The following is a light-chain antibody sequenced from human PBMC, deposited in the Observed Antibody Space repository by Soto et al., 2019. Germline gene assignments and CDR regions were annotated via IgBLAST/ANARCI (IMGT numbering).Light chain of an antibody. J-gene: IGKJ4*01. V-gene: IGKV3-15*01. CDR3: QQYNNWPPLT. CDR2: DAS. Sequence: EILMTQSPATLSVSPGERATLSCRASQSVSSNLAGYQQKPGQAPRLLIYDASTRTTGVPARFSGSGSGTEFTLTINSLQSEDFAVYYWQQYNNWPPLTFGGGTKVEIK. CDR1: QSVSSN.